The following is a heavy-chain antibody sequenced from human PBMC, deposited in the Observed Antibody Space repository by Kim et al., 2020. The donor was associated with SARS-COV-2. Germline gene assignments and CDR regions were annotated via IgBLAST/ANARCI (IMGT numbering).Heavy chain of an antibody. J-gene: IGHJ6*02. Sequence: SETLSLTCTVPGGSISSYYWSWIRQPPGKGLEWIGYIYYSGSTNYNPSLKSRVTISVDTSKNQFSLKLSSVTAADTAVYYCACSFNGDYDYYYYGMDVWGQGTTVTVSS. CDR1: GGSISSYY. CDR3: ACSFNGDYDYYYYGMDV. D-gene: IGHD4-17*01. V-gene: IGHV4-59*01. CDR2: IYYSGST.